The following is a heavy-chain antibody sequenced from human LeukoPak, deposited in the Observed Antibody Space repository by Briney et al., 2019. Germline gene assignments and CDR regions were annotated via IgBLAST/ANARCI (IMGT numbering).Heavy chain of an antibody. CDR2: IYYSGSN. V-gene: IGHV4-30-4*08. J-gene: IGHJ4*02. Sequence: PSQTLSLTCTVSGGSISSGDYYWSWIRQPPGKGLEWIGYIYYSGSNYYNPSLKSRVTLSVDTSKNQFSLKLSSVTAADTAVYYCARRLSYSNLLYWGQRTLVTVSS. CDR3: ARRLSYSNLLY. D-gene: IGHD4-11*01. CDR1: GGSISSGDYY.